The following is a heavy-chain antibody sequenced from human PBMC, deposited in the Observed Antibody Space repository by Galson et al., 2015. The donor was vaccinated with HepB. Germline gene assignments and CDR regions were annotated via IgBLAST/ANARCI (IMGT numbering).Heavy chain of an antibody. CDR2: ISYSGST. Sequence: LSLTCTVSGGSINSYYWSWIRQPPGKGLEWIGYISYSGSTNYSPSLKSRVTISVDTSKNQFSLKLSSVTAADTAVYYCARIFSTYSMDVWGQGTTVTVSS. CDR1: GGSINSYY. CDR3: ARIFSTYSMDV. J-gene: IGHJ6*02. V-gene: IGHV4-59*01.